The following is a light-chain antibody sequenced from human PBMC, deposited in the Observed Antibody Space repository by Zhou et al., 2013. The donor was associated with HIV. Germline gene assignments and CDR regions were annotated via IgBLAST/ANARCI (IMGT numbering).Light chain of an antibody. CDR3: QQFNSYPWT. CDR1: QSIGTW. Sequence: DIQMTQSPSTLSASVEDRVTITCRASQSIGTWLAWYQQKPGKAPKLLIYDASSLESGVPSRFSGSGSGTDFTLTISSLQPEDFATYYCQQFNSYPWTFGQGTKVEIK. J-gene: IGKJ1*01. V-gene: IGKV1-5*01. CDR2: DAS.